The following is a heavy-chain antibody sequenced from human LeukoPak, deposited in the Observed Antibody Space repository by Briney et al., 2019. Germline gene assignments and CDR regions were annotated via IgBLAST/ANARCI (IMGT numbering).Heavy chain of an antibody. J-gene: IGHJ4*02. Sequence: PSETLSLTCTVSGYSISSGYYWGWIRQPPGKGLEWIGSIYYSGSTYYNPSLKSRVTISVDTSKNQFSLKLSSVTAADTAVYYCARVTPDGDYFDYWGQGTLVTVSS. CDR3: ARVTPDGDYFDY. CDR1: GYSISSGYY. D-gene: IGHD3-16*01. CDR2: IYYSGST. V-gene: IGHV4-38-2*02.